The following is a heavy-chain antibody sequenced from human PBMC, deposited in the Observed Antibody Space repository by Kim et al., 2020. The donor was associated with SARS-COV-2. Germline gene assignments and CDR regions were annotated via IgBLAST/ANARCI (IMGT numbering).Heavy chain of an antibody. CDR1: GDSISSGGYY. CDR3: ARGQGLITMIVVVVGAFDY. D-gene: IGHD3-22*01. CDR2: IYYSGST. J-gene: IGHJ4*02. Sequence: SETLSLTCTVSGDSISSGGYYWSWIRQHPGKGLEWIGYIYYSGSTYYNPSLKSRVTISVDTSKNQFSLKLSSVTAADTAVYYCARGQGLITMIVVVVGAFDYWGQGTLVTVSS. V-gene: IGHV4-31*03.